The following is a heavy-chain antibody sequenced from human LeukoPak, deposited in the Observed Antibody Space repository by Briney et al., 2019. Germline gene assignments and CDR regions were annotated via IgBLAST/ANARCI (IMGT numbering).Heavy chain of an antibody. CDR2: IYETGST. CDR3: ARHSGSGYYFYFYTMDV. V-gene: IGHV4-39*01. Sequence: SETLSLTCTVSGAPISSSTYYWGWIRQPPGKGLEWIGCIYETGSTYYKSSLKSRVTISVDTSKNQFSLKLSSVTAADTAVYYCARHSGSGYYFYFYTMDVWGQGATVTVSS. D-gene: IGHD2-15*01. J-gene: IGHJ6*01. CDR1: GAPISSSTYY.